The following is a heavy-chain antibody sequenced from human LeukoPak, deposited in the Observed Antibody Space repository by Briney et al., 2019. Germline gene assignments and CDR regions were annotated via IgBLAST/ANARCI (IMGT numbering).Heavy chain of an antibody. CDR1: GGSFSGYY. V-gene: IGHV4-34*01. J-gene: IGHJ4*02. CDR2: INHSGST. Sequence: SETLSLTCAVYGGSFSGYYWSWIRQPPGKGLEWIGEINHSGSTNYNPSLKSRVTISVDTSKNQFSLKLSSVTAADTAVYYCAREQWLVQDYWGQGTLVTVSS. D-gene: IGHD6-19*01. CDR3: AREQWLVQDY.